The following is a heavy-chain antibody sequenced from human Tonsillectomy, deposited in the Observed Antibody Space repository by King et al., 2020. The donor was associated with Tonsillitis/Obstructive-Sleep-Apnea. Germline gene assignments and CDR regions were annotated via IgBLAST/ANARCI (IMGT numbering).Heavy chain of an antibody. CDR2: IFFSGRT. CDR1: GDSIYSSSYY. J-gene: IGHJ4*02. D-gene: IGHD1-14*01. CDR3: ARHNLRAPYFEY. V-gene: IGHV4-39*01. Sequence: LQLQESGPGLVKPSETLSLTCTVSGDSIYSSSYYWGWIRPPLPWIRQPPGQGVEWIGSIFFSGRTNYLPSLKNRVTISVDTSKNQFSLKLSSVTASDTAVYYCARHNLRAPYFEYWGQGTLVTVSS.